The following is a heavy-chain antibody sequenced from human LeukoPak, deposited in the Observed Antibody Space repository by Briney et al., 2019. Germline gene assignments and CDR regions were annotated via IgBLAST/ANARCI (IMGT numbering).Heavy chain of an antibody. CDR1: GGTFSSYA. CDR2: IIPIFGTA. J-gene: IGHJ6*03. Sequence: SVKVSCKASGGTFSSYAISWVRQAPGQGLEWMGGIIPIFGTANYAQKFQGRVTITRNTSISTAYMELSSLRSEDTAVYYCARGQAGYDFWSGYYTPYYYYYYMDVWGKGTTVTVSS. D-gene: IGHD3-3*01. CDR3: ARGQAGYDFWSGYYTPYYYYYYMDV. V-gene: IGHV1-69*05.